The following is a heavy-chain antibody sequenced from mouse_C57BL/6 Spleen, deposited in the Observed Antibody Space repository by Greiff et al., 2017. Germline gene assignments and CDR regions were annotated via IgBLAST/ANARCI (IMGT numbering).Heavy chain of an antibody. V-gene: IGHV1-7*01. Sequence: QVQLQQSGAELAKPGASVKLSCKASGYTFTSYWMHWVKQRPGQGLEWIGYINPSSGSTKYNKKFKDKATLAADKSSSTVYLQLSSLTYEDSAVYYCARSSGKTAQATFDYWGQGTTLTVSS. J-gene: IGHJ2*01. CDR2: INPSSGST. CDR1: GYTFTSYW. CDR3: ARSSGKTAQATFDY. D-gene: IGHD3-2*02.